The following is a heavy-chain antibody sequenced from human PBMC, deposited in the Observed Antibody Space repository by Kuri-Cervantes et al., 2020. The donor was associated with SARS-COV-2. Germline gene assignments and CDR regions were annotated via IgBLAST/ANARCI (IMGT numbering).Heavy chain of an antibody. CDR1: GFTFNDYA. D-gene: IGHD1-26*01. CDR2: ISYDGSNK. J-gene: IGHJ3*02. CDR3: ARVYSGSYVGAFDI. Sequence: LSLTCAASGFTFNDYAMHWVRQAPGKGLEWVAVISYDGSNKYYADSVKGRFTISRDNSKNTLYLQMNSLRAEDTAVYYCARVYSGSYVGAFDIWGQGTMVTVSS. V-gene: IGHV3-30-3*01.